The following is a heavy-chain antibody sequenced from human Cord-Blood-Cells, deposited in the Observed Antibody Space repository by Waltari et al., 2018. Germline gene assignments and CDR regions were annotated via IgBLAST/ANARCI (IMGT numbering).Heavy chain of an antibody. J-gene: IGHJ2*01. CDR1: GGSFSGYY. V-gene: IGHV4-34*01. Sequence: QVQLQQWGAGLLKPSETLSLTCAVYGGSFSGYYWSWIRQPPGKGLEWIGEINHSGSTNYNPSLKSRVTISVDTSKNQFSLKLSSVTAADTAVYYCARVTKYWYFDLWGRGTLVTVSS. D-gene: IGHD1-1*01. CDR3: ARVTKYWYFDL. CDR2: INHSGST.